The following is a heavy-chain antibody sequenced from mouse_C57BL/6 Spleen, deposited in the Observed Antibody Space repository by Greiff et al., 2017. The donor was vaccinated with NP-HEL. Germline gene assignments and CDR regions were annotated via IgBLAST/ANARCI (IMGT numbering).Heavy chain of an antibody. CDR2: INPSNGGT. D-gene: IGHD1-1*01. Sequence: VQLVESGTELVKPGASVKLSCKASGYTFTSYWMHWVKQRPGQGLEWIGNINPSNGGTNYNEKFKSKATLTVDKSSSTAYMQLSSLTSEDSAVYYCAHYGSSYYYAMDYWGQGTSVTVSS. CDR3: AHYGSSYYYAMDY. CDR1: GYTFTSYW. V-gene: IGHV1-53*01. J-gene: IGHJ4*01.